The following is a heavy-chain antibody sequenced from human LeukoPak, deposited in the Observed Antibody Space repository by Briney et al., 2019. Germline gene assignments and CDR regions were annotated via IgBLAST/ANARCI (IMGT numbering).Heavy chain of an antibody. D-gene: IGHD2-15*01. V-gene: IGHV3-73*01. CDR3: TSTGSPLGYCSRGSCQTQY. CDR2: IRSKANSYAT. CDR1: GFTFSGSA. J-gene: IGHJ4*02. Sequence: QPGGSLRLSCAASGFTFSGSAMHWVRRASGKGLEWVGRIRSKANSYATAYAASVKGRFTISRDDSKNTAYLQMNSLKTEDTAVYYCTSTGSPLGYCSRGSCQTQYWGQGTLVTVSS.